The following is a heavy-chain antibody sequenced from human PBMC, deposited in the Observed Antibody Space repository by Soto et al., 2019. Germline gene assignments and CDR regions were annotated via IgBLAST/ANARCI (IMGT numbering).Heavy chain of an antibody. V-gene: IGHV4-31*02. CDR1: GGSIRSGGYY. CDR3: ARSPLRYYGMDV. Sequence: LCGGSIRSGGYYWSWIRQHPGKGLEWIGYIYYSGSTYYNPSLKSRVTISVDTSKNQFSLKLSSVTAADTAVYYCARSPLRYYGMDVWGQGTTVTVSS. CDR2: IYYSGST. J-gene: IGHJ6*02.